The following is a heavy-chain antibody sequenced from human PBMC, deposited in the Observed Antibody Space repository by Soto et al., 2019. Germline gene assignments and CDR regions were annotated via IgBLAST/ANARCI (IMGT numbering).Heavy chain of an antibody. CDR3: ARERVAFGAWFDP. CDR2: INPNSGGT. J-gene: IGHJ5*02. CDR1: GYTFTGYY. D-gene: IGHD3-16*01. V-gene: IGHV1-2*04. Sequence: QVQLVQSGAEVKKPGASVKVSCKASGYTFTGYYMHWVRQAPGQGLEWMGWINPNSGGTNYAQKFQGWVPMTRDTSISTAYMELSRLRSDDTAVYYCARERVAFGAWFDPWGQGTLVTVSS.